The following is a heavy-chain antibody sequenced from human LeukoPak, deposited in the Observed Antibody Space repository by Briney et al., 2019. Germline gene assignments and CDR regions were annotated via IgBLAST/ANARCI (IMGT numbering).Heavy chain of an antibody. CDR3: ARGQRYMASWFDP. J-gene: IGHJ5*02. CDR1: GGSFSGYY. V-gene: IGHV4-34*01. CDR2: INHSGST. Sequence: PSETLSLTCAVYGGSFSGYYWSWIRQPPGKGLGWIGEINHSGSTNYNPSLKSRVTISVDTSKNQFSLKLSSVTAADTAVYYCARGQRYMASWFDPWGQGTLVTVSS. D-gene: IGHD5-12*01.